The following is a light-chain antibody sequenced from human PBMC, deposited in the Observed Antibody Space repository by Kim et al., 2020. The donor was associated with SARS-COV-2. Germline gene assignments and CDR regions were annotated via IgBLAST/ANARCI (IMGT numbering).Light chain of an antibody. Sequence: SLSSGESAPLSCRASPSISSYLAWYQQKPGQAPRLLIHDATYRATGIPARFSGSGSGTDFTLTISSLDPEDFAVYYCQQRDSWPLTFGGGTKVEI. J-gene: IGKJ4*01. V-gene: IGKV3-11*01. CDR1: PSISSY. CDR3: QQRDSWPLT. CDR2: DAT.